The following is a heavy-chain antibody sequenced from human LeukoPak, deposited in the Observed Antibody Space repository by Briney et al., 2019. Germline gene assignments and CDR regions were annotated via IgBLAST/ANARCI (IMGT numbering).Heavy chain of an antibody. Sequence: GVSLRLSCAASGFTFNSYRMHWVRQAPGKGPEGGAVIWYDGSNKYYTDSVKGRFTIYRDNSTNTMYMQMNRLRAAETAVSYCARAGTTGILDYWGQGTLVTVSS. CDR1: GFTFNSYR. V-gene: IGHV3-33*01. J-gene: IGHJ4*02. CDR2: IWYDGSNK. CDR3: ARAGTTGILDY. D-gene: IGHD4-17*01.